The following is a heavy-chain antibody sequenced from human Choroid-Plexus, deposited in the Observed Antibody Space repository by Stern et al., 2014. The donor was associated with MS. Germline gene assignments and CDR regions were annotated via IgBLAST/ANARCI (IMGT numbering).Heavy chain of an antibody. D-gene: IGHD1-1*01. CDR3: ARIGRASYYDY. J-gene: IGHJ4*02. V-gene: IGHV1-69*01. Sequence: VQLVESGAEVKRPGSSGKVSCKASGGTLSDYSITWVRQAPGPGLEWMGGIIPLLGTVNYAQKFQGRVTIRADLTTSTAYMELSGLRFDDTAVYYCARIGRASYYDYWGQGTLVTVSS. CDR1: GGTLSDYS. CDR2: IIPLLGTV.